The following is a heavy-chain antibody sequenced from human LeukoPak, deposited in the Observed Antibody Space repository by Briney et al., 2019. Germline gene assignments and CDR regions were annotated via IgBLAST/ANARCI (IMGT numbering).Heavy chain of an antibody. Sequence: PSETLSLTCAVYGGSFSGYYWSWIRQPPGKGLEWIGEINHSGSTNYNPSLKSRVTISVDTSKNQFSLKLSSVTAADTAVYYCARLGEGYCSSTSCYPHNWFDPWGQGTLVTVSS. D-gene: IGHD2-2*01. CDR3: ARLGEGYCSSTSCYPHNWFDP. J-gene: IGHJ5*02. CDR2: INHSGST. CDR1: GGSFSGYY. V-gene: IGHV4-34*01.